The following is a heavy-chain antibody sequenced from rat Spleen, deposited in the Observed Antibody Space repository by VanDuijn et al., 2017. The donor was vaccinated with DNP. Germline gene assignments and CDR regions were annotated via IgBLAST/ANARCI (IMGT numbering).Heavy chain of an antibody. CDR3: QRDRATRVPYILFGY. CDR1: GFTFNNYW. Sequence: EVQLVESGGDLVQPGRSLKLSCVASGFTFNNYWMTWIRQVPGKGLEWVASITSSGGSTYYPDSVKGRFTISRDNAKNTLYLQMNSLKSEDTATYYCQRDRATRVPYILFGYWGQGTLVTVSS. J-gene: IGHJ3*01. CDR2: ITSSGGST. D-gene: IGHD1-4*01. V-gene: IGHV5-31*01.